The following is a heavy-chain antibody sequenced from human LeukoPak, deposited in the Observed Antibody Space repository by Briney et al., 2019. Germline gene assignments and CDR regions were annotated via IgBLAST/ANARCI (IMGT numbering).Heavy chain of an antibody. Sequence: GGSLRLSCTASGLTFSSYAMAWVRQAPGKGLEWVSDISGSGSSTFYADSMKGRFTISRDNSKNTLSLQMNSLRAEDTAVYYCAKDYDSRRNYYFDLGGEGTLLTVP. D-gene: IGHD3-10*01. J-gene: IGHJ4*02. CDR2: ISGSGSST. CDR1: GLTFSSYA. V-gene: IGHV3-23*01. CDR3: AKDYDSRRNYYFDL.